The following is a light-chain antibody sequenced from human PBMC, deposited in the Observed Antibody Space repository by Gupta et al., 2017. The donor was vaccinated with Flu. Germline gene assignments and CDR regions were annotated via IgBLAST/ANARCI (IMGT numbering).Light chain of an antibody. J-gene: IGKJ1*01. CDR3: QEYNNWPPWT. CDR1: QSVTFN. CDR2: GAS. V-gene: IGKV3-15*01. Sequence: ATLSVSPGERVTLSCRASQSVTFNLAWYQHRAGQAPKLLIYGASNRATGVPARFSGSGSGTDFTLTISSLQSEDFAVYYCQEYNNWPPWTFGQGTKVEIK.